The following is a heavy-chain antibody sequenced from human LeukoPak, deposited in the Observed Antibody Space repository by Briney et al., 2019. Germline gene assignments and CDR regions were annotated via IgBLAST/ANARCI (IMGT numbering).Heavy chain of an antibody. V-gene: IGHV1-2*02. J-gene: IGHJ4*02. Sequence: ASVTVSCKASGYTFTAYYIHWVRQAPGQGLEWMGWISPYSGATNSAQRFQGRVTMTRDTSISTAYMEVNRLTSDDTAVYYCARPASSPQRYFDYWGQGTPVTVSS. D-gene: IGHD6-13*01. CDR2: ISPYSGAT. CDR1: GYTFTAYY. CDR3: ARPASSPQRYFDY.